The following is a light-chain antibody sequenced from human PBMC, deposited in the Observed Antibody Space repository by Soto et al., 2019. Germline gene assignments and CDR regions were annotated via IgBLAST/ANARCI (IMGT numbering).Light chain of an antibody. CDR1: QDIRNY. Sequence: DLQMTQSPSSLSASVGDRVTITCQASQDIRNYLNWYQQKPGKAPKLLIYDASNLETGVPSRFSGSGSGTDFTFTISSLQPEDIATYYCQQYDNLLITFGQGTRLEIK. CDR3: QQYDNLLIT. V-gene: IGKV1-33*01. J-gene: IGKJ5*01. CDR2: DAS.